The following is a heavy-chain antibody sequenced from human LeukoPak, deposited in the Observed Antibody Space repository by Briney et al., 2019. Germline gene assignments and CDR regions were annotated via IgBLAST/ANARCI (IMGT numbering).Heavy chain of an antibody. CDR3: ARAFSSSEFDP. V-gene: IGHV4-30-2*01. J-gene: IGHJ5*02. D-gene: IGHD6-13*01. CDR1: FGSISNGDYY. CDR2: ISHSGST. Sequence: SQTLPLTCTVSFGSISNGDYYWSWIRQPPGKGLEWIGYISHSGSTDYNPSLKSRVTISIDRSKNQFSLKLSSVNAADTAVYYCARAFSSSEFDPWGQGTLVTVSS.